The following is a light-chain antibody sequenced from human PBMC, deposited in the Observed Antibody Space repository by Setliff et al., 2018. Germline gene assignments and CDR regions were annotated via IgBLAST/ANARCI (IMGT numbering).Light chain of an antibody. J-gene: IGLJ2*01. CDR2: DVD. CDR1: SSDIGGYNS. Sequence: QSALTQPASVSGSPGQSITISCTGTSSDIGGYNSVSWYQQHPGKAPKLMIYDVDNRSSGVSNRFSGSKSGSTASLTISGLPADDEADYYCSSYTSTNTPVFGGGTKVTVL. V-gene: IGLV2-14*01. CDR3: SSYTSTNTPV.